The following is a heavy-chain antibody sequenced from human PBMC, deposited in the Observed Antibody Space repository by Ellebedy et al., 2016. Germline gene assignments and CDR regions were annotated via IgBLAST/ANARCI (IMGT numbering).Heavy chain of an antibody. V-gene: IGHV4-39*01. D-gene: IGHD2-15*01. CDR2: IFYSGNT. J-gene: IGHJ4*02. CDR3: ARARVVETRGFDY. CDR1: GGSISSSSYY. Sequence: SETLSLTCTVSGGSISSSSYYWGWIRQPPGKGLEWIGSIFYSGNTYYNPSLKSRVTISVDTSTNQFSLKLTSVTAADTAVYYCARARVVETRGFDYWGQGTLVTVSS.